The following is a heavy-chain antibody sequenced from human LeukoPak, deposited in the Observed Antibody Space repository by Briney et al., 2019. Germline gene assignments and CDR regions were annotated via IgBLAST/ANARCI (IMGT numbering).Heavy chain of an antibody. CDR3: ARREQWLVGDDY. CDR2: ISAYNANT. CDR1: GYTFTSYG. Sequence: EASVKVSCKASGYTFTSYGISWVRQAPGQGLEWMGWISAYNANTNYAQKLQGRVTMTTDTSESTAYMELRSLKSDDTAVYYCARREQWLVGDDYWGQGTLVTVSS. J-gene: IGHJ4*02. V-gene: IGHV1-18*01. D-gene: IGHD6-19*01.